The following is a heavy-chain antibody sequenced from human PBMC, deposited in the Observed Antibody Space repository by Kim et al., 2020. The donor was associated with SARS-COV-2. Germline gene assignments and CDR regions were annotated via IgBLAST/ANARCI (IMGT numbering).Heavy chain of an antibody. Sequence: ASVKVSCKASGYTFTSYYMHWVRQAPGQGLEWMGIINPSVGSTSYAQKFHGRVTMTRDTSTSTVYMELSSLRSEDTAVYYCARGGRAYCGGDCYSYYYYGMDVWGQGTTVTVSS. V-gene: IGHV1-46*01. CDR3: ARGGRAYCGGDCYSYYYYGMDV. CDR1: GYTFTSYY. D-gene: IGHD2-21*02. J-gene: IGHJ6*02. CDR2: INPSVGST.